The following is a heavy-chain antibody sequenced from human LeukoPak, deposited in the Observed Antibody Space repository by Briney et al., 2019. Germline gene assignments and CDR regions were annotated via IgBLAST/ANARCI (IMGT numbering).Heavy chain of an antibody. Sequence: PGGSLRLSCAASGFTFSSYSMNWVRQAPGKGLEWVSSISSSSSYIYYADSVKGRFTISRDNAKNSLYLQMNSLRAEDTAVYYCGRDLVERGYSYGRCDYWGQGTLVTVSS. CDR2: ISSSSSYI. J-gene: IGHJ4*02. D-gene: IGHD5-18*01. CDR3: GRDLVERGYSYGRCDY. CDR1: GFTFSSYS. V-gene: IGHV3-21*01.